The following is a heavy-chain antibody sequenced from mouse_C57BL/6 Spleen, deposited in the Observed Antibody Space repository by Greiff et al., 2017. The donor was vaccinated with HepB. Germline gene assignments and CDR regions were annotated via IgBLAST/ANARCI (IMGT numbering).Heavy chain of an antibody. CDR1: GFSLTSYA. Sequence: VKLMESGPGLVAPSQSLSITCTVSGFSLTSYAISWVRQPPGKGLEWLGVIWTGGGTNYNSALKSRLSISKDNSKSQVFLKMNSLQTDDTARYYCARLYDGPRRAMDYWGQGTSVTVSS. D-gene: IGHD2-3*01. V-gene: IGHV2-9-1*01. CDR3: ARLYDGPRRAMDY. CDR2: IWTGGGT. J-gene: IGHJ4*01.